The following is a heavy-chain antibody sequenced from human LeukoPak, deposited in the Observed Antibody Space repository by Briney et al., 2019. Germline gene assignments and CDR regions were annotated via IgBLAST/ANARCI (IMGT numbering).Heavy chain of an antibody. V-gene: IGHV3-66*04. CDR1: GLTVSNTY. Sequence: GGSLRLSCAASGLTVSNTYMSWVRQAPGKGLEWVSVIYSAGRTFNADSVKGRVPISRDGYTNSHTLQMKSLRVEDTAVCYCASHDSGLRWCMDVWGQGTTVTVSS. CDR3: ASHDSGLRWCMDV. D-gene: IGHD2-15*01. J-gene: IGHJ6*02. CDR2: IYSAGRT.